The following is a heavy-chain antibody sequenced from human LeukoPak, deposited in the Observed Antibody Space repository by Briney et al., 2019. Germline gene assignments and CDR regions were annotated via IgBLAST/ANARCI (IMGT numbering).Heavy chain of an antibody. CDR1: GYTFTSYD. CDR3: ARINYYQSGSYYVDY. V-gene: IGHV1-8*01. J-gene: IGHJ4*02. CDR2: MNTNSGNT. Sequence: ASVKVSCKASGYTFTSYDINWVRQATGQGLEWMGWMNTNSGNTGYVQKFQGKITMTRDTSIRTAYMELSSLRSEDTAVYYCARINYYQSGSYYVDYWGQGTLVTVSS. D-gene: IGHD3-10*01.